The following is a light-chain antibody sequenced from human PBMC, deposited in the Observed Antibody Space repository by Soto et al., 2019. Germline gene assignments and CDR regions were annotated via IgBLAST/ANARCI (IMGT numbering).Light chain of an antibody. CDR1: QTVSSY. Sequence: TQVPQSPYSLSASVGDRVNITCRASQTVSSYLNWYQQKPGTVPKLLIYATSNLQSGVPSRFSGRGCGTDFTLTISSLHPEAFATYKCQPTGTLPAFAEGTRLEIK. CDR2: ATS. V-gene: IGKV1-39*01. CDR3: QPTGTLPA. J-gene: IGKJ5*01.